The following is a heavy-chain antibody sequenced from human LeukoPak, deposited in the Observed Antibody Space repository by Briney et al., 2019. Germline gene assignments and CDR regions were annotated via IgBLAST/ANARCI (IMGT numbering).Heavy chain of an antibody. V-gene: IGHV1-2*02. CDR1: GYIFSRYH. J-gene: IGHJ5*02. Sequence: ASVKVSCKASGYIFSRYHIHWVRQAPGQGLEWMGWINPNTGGTNFAPKFHGRVSMTRDTSLSTAYMELSSLRSDDTAVYYCARGDKKENLSGPSGYFDPWGQGSLVTVSS. D-gene: IGHD3-10*01. CDR2: INPNTGGT. CDR3: ARGDKKENLSGPSGYFDP.